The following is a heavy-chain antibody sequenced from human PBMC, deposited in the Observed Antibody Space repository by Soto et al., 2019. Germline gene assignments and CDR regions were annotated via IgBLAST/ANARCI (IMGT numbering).Heavy chain of an antibody. J-gene: IGHJ3*02. CDR1: GFTFSSSD. Sequence: MESGGDVVQPGRSLRLSCTASGFTFSSSDIHWLRQAPGKGLEWVAHISIDMKRQYYADPVKGRFTGSRDNSKNTVYLQMSSLRPEDTSVYYCARGPLSGAFDIWGQGTVVTVSS. CDR3: ARGPLSGAFDI. D-gene: IGHD1-26*01. CDR2: ISIDMKRQ. V-gene: IGHV3-30*03.